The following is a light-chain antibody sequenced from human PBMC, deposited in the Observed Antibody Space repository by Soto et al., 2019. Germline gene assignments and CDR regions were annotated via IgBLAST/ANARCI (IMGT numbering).Light chain of an antibody. CDR2: SNS. CDR3: AAWDDSLNAVL. V-gene: IGLV1-44*01. Sequence: QSVLTQPPSASGTPGQRVTISCSGSSSSIGSNPVNWYQQLPGTAPKLLIHSNSQRPSGVPDRFSGSKSGTSASLAISGLQSEDEADYHCAAWDDSLNAVLFGGGTQLTVL. J-gene: IGLJ7*01. CDR1: SSSIGSNP.